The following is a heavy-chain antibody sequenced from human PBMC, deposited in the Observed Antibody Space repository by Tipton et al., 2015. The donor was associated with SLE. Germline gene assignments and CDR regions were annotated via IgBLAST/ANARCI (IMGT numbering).Heavy chain of an antibody. CDR2: INHSGST. Sequence: TLSLTCAVYGGSFSGYYWSWIRQPPGKGLEWIGEINHSGSTNYNPSLKSRVTISVDTSMNQFSLKLNSVTAADTAVYYCARGQYYSSTSCRRGYYYYYMDVWGKGTTVTVSS. J-gene: IGHJ6*03. D-gene: IGHD2-2*01. CDR1: GGSFSGYY. V-gene: IGHV4-34*01. CDR3: ARGQYYSSTSCRRGYYYYYMDV.